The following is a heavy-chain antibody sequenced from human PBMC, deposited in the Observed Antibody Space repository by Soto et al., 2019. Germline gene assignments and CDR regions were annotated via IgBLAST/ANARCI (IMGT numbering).Heavy chain of an antibody. CDR1: EFSFSSYI. CDR2: IRSKAYGGTT. D-gene: IGHD2-15*01. J-gene: IGHJ4*02. CDR3: TRDSDCSGGSCYGCYFDY. Sequence: LRLSYAASEFSFSSYIMNWVLHAPGKQLKWVSFIRSKAYGGTTEYAASVKGRFTISRDDSKSIAYLQMNSPKTEDTAVYYCTRDSDCSGGSCYGCYFDYWGQGTLVTVSS. V-gene: IGHV3-49*04.